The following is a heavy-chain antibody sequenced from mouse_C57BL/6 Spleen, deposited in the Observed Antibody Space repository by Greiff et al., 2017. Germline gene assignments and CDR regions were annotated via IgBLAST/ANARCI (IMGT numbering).Heavy chain of an antibody. V-gene: IGHV1-69*01. CDR1: GYTFTSYW. CDR2: IDPSDSYT. CDR3: ARNYYGSSYDY. D-gene: IGHD1-1*01. Sequence: QVHVKQPGAELVMPGASVKLSCKASGYTFTSYWMHWVKQRPGQGLEWIGEIDPSDSYTNYNQKFKGKSTLTVDKSSSTAYMQLSSLTSEDSAVYYCARNYYGSSYDYWGQGTTLTVSS. J-gene: IGHJ2*01.